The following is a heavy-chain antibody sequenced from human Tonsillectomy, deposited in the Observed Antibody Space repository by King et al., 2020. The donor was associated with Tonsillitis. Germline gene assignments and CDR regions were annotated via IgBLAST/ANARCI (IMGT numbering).Heavy chain of an antibody. CDR1: GGTFSTYS. CDR3: ATCSGGSCYSAGYYYYYGMDV. V-gene: IGHV1-69*01. CDR2: IIPLFGTA. Sequence: VQLVQSGAEVKKPGSSVKVSCKASGGTFSTYSISWVRQAPGQGLEWMGGIIPLFGTANYAQKFQGRVTITADESTSTAYMELSSLRSEDTAVYYWATCSGGSCYSAGYYYYYGMDVWGQGTTVTVSS. J-gene: IGHJ6*02. D-gene: IGHD2-15*01.